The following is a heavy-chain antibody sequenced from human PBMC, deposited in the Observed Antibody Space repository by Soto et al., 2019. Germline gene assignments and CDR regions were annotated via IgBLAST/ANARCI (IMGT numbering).Heavy chain of an antibody. CDR3: ARESYSSSEKHNWFDP. CDR1: GFTFSSSG. Sequence: SLRLSCAASGFTFSSSGMHWVPQAPGKGLEWVAVIWYDGSNKYYADSVKGRFTISRDNSKNTLCLQMNSLRAEDTAVYYCARESYSSSEKHNWFDPWGQGTLVTVSS. CDR2: IWYDGSNK. V-gene: IGHV3-33*01. J-gene: IGHJ5*02. D-gene: IGHD6-6*01.